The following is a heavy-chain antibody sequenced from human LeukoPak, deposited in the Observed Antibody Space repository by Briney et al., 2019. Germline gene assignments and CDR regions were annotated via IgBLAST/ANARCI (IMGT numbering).Heavy chain of an antibody. Sequence: SETLSLTCTVSGGSISSGSYYWSWIRQPAGKGLEWIGRIYTSGSTNYNPSLKSRVTISVDTSKNQFSLKLSSVTAADTAVYYCARVATTYGDYPFDYWGQGTLVTVSS. D-gene: IGHD4-17*01. J-gene: IGHJ4*02. V-gene: IGHV4-61*02. CDR2: IYTSGST. CDR3: ARVATTYGDYPFDY. CDR1: GGSISSGSYY.